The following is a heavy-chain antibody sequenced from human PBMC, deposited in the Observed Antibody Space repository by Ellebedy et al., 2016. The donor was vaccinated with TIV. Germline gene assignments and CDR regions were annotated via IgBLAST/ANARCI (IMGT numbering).Heavy chain of an antibody. Sequence: GESLKISCAGSGFTLKSYWMSWVRQAPGKGLEWLANIKQDGSDKNYMDSVKGRFSISRDNSKNSLYLQMDSLTAEDTAVYYCVRASGYCTSNTYSDNWGQGTLVTVSS. CDR3: VRASGYCTSNTYSDN. J-gene: IGHJ4*02. V-gene: IGHV3-7*03. CDR2: IKQDGSDK. D-gene: IGHD2-2*03. CDR1: GFTLKSYW.